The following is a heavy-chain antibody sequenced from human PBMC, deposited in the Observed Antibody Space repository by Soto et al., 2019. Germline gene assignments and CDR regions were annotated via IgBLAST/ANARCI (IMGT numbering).Heavy chain of an antibody. Sequence: GASVKVSCKASGYTFTSYGISWVRQAPGQGLEWMGWISAYNGNTNYAQKLQGRVTMTTDTSTSTAYMELRSLRSDDTAVYYCARNTMVRGVIITDFDYWGQGTLVTVSS. CDR1: GYTFTSYG. CDR2: ISAYNGNT. V-gene: IGHV1-18*01. CDR3: ARNTMVRGVIITDFDY. D-gene: IGHD3-10*01. J-gene: IGHJ4*02.